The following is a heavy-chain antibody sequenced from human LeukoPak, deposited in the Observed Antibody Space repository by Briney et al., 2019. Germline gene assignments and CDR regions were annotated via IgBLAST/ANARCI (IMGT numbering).Heavy chain of an antibody. Sequence: ASVEVSCKASGYTFTGYFMHWVRPAPGQGLEWMGWINPYSGGTNYAQKVQGRVTMTRDTSISTAYMELSRLKSDDTAVYYCARGTYMVRGVSPFDYWGQGTLVTVSS. CDR2: INPYSGGT. J-gene: IGHJ4*02. V-gene: IGHV1-2*02. D-gene: IGHD3-10*01. CDR1: GYTFTGYF. CDR3: ARGTYMVRGVSPFDY.